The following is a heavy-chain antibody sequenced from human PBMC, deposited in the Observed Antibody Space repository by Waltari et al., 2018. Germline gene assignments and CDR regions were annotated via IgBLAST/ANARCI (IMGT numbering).Heavy chain of an antibody. CDR1: SGSLTGYH. D-gene: IGHD3-9*01. V-gene: IGHV4-34*01. CDR2: INHSGNT. J-gene: IGHJ6*03. Sequence: QVHLQQWGAGLLKPSETLSLTCGVYSGSLTGYHWNWIRPAPGQGLEWIGDINHSGNTYYNPSLESRVTISADTSKNQFSLHLTSVTAADTAVYYCARGHPFTIVSPRYYYYYYMDVWDKGTAVTVSS. CDR3: ARGHPFTIVSPRYYYYYYMDV.